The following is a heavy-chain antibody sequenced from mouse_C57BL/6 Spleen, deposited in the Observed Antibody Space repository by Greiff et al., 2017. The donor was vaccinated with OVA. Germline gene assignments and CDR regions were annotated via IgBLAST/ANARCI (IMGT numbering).Heavy chain of an antibody. J-gene: IGHJ1*03. D-gene: IGHD1-1*01. V-gene: IGHV2-5*01. Sequence: QVQLQQSGPGLVQPSQSLSITCTVSGFSLTSYGVHWVRQSPGKGLEWLGVIWRGGSTDYNAAFMSRLSITKDNSKSQVFFKMNSLQADDTAIYYGAKGEGYGSSYGYFDVWGTGTTVTVSS. CDR2: IWRGGST. CDR3: AKGEGYGSSYGYFDV. CDR1: GFSLTSYG.